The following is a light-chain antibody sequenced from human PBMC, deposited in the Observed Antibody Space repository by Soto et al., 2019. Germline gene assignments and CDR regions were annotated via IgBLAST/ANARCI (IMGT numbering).Light chain of an antibody. CDR1: QRVSSSY. CDR3: QHYGGSPSFT. CDR2: GAS. J-gene: IGKJ3*01. Sequence: EIVLTQSPGTLSLSPGERATLSCRASQRVSSSYLGWYQQKPGQAPRLLIYGASGRATGIPDRFSGSGSGTDFTLTISRLEPEDVAVYYCQHYGGSPSFTFGPGTKVDIK. V-gene: IGKV3-20*01.